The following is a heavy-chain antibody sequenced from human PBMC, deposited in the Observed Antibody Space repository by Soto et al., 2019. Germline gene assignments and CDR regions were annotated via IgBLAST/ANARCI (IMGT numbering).Heavy chain of an antibody. CDR2: IFSNDEK. CDR1: GFSLSNARMG. Sequence: SGPTLVNPTETLTLTCTVSGFSLSNARMGVSWIRQPPGKALEWLAHIFSNDEKSYSTSLKSRLTISKDTSKSQVVLTMTNMDPVDTATYYCARIEVGATNYYYYGMDVWGQGTTVTVSS. CDR3: ARIEVGATNYYYYGMDV. J-gene: IGHJ6*02. D-gene: IGHD1-26*01. V-gene: IGHV2-26*01.